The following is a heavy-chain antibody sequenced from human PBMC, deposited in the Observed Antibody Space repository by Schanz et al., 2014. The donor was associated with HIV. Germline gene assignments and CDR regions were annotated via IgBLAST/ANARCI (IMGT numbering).Heavy chain of an antibody. Sequence: EVHLVESGGGLVQPGGSLKLSCAAAGFTFSDSAIHWVRQAPGKGLEWVSTISGSGGSTYYADSVKGRFTISRDNSKNTLYLQMNSLRAEDTAVYYCARDDCSGGSCYSNYYYGMDVWGQGTTVTVSS. D-gene: IGHD2-15*01. CDR2: ISGSGGST. V-gene: IGHV3-23*04. J-gene: IGHJ6*02. CDR1: GFTFSDSA. CDR3: ARDDCSGGSCYSNYYYGMDV.